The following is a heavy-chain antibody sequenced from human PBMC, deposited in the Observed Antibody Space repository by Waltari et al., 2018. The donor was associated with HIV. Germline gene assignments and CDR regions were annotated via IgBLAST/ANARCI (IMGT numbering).Heavy chain of an antibody. V-gene: IGHV3-15*01. CDR1: GFTFSNAW. J-gene: IGHJ3*02. Sequence: EVQLVESGGGLVKPGGSLRLSCAASGFTFSNAWMSWVRQAPGKGLVWVGRIKSKTEGGATDYAAPVKGSFTISRDDSKNTLYLQMNSLKTEDTAVYYCTTDALLRRLAFDIWGQGTMVTVSS. CDR3: TTDALLRRLAFDI. D-gene: IGHD4-17*01. CDR2: IKSKTEGGAT.